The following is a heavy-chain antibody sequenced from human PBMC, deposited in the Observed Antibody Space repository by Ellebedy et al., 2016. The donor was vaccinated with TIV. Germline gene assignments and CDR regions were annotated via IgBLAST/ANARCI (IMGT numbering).Heavy chain of an antibody. D-gene: IGHD3-10*01. CDR1: GFTFSDYY. V-gene: IGHV3-11*04. CDR3: ARDRTGVLDI. J-gene: IGHJ3*02. CDR2: IRSGGSTM. Sequence: PGGSLRLSCAASGFTFSDYYMSWIRQAPGKGLEWVSYIRSGGSTMNYADSAKGRFTISRDNADNSLYLQMNSLIADDTAVYYCARDRTGVLDIWGQGTMVTVSS.